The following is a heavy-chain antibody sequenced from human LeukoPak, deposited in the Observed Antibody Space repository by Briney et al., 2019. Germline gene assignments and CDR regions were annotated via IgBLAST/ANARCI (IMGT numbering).Heavy chain of an antibody. D-gene: IGHD3-3*01. J-gene: IGHJ5*02. CDR3: AKRTERYDFWSGYSS. Sequence: GGSLRLSCAASGFTFSSYAMSWVRQAPGRGLEWVSTIEQDSSATYSADSVRGRFAISRDNSKNTLYLQMNSLRAEDTAVYYCAKRTERYDFWSGYSSWGQGTLVTVSS. V-gene: IGHV3-23*05. CDR1: GFTFSSYA. CDR2: IEQDSSAT.